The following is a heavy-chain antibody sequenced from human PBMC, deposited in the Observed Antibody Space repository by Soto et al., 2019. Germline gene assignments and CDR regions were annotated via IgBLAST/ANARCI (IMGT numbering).Heavy chain of an antibody. J-gene: IGHJ6*02. V-gene: IGHV3-33*01. CDR2: IWYGGSNK. Sequence: GGSLRLSCAASGFTFSSYGMHWVRQAPGKGLEWVAVIWYGGSNKYYADSVKGRFTISRDNSKNTLYLQMNSLRAEDTAVYYCARSTGSGLGGGDPLDYGMDVWGQGTTVTVSS. CDR3: ARSTGSGLGGGDPLDYGMDV. CDR1: GFTFSSYG. D-gene: IGHD3-16*01.